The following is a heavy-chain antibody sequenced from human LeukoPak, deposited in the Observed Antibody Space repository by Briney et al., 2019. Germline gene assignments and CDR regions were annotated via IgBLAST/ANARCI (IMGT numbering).Heavy chain of an antibody. Sequence: SETLSLTCTVPGGSISSYYWSWIRQPPGKGLEWIGYIYYSGSTNYNPSLTSRVTISVDTSKNQLSLKLSSVTAADTAVYYCARDGPGILGAGKEGFDYWGQGTLVTVSS. V-gene: IGHV4-59*01. J-gene: IGHJ4*02. CDR2: IYYSGST. CDR3: ARDGPGILGAGKEGFDY. CDR1: GGSISSYY. D-gene: IGHD6-13*01.